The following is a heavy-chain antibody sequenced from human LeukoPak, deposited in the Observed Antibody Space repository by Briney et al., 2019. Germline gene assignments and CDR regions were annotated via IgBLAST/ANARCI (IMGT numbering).Heavy chain of an antibody. Sequence: GGSLRLSCAVSGFTFTEYWMKWVRQTRGKGLEGVASIRQDGSEKTYVDSVKGRFTISRDNTKNSLSLQVNSLRVEDTAVYYCARDGTAAGLYFDLWGQGTLVTVSS. CDR2: IRQDGSEK. CDR3: ARDGTAAGLYFDL. V-gene: IGHV3-7*01. D-gene: IGHD6-13*01. CDR1: GFTFTEYW. J-gene: IGHJ4*01.